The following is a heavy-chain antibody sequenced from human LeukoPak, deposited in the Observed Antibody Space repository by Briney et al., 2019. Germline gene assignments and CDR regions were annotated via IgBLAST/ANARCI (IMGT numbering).Heavy chain of an antibody. V-gene: IGHV1-46*01. CDR3: ARESYYYDSSGYLLGY. D-gene: IGHD3-22*01. CDR1: GYTFTSYY. J-gene: IGHJ4*02. CDR2: INPSGGST. Sequence: GGSVKVSCKASGYTFTSYYMHWVRQAPGQGLEWMGIINPSGGSTSYAQKFQGRVTMTRDTSTSTVYMELSSLRSEDTAVYYCARESYYYDSSGYLLGYWGQGTLVTVSS.